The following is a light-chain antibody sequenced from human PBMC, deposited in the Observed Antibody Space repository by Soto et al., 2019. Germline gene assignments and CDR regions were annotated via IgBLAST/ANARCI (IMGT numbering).Light chain of an antibody. Sequence: IVLTQSPGTLSLSPGERATLSCRASQSVSDMYLAWYQQKPGQAPRLLIYASNRATGIPDRFSGSGSGTDFTLTISRQEPEDFAVYYCQHYGTSALFGPGTKVEIK. CDR1: QSVSDMY. V-gene: IGKV3-20*01. J-gene: IGKJ3*01. CDR2: AS. CDR3: QHYGTSAL.